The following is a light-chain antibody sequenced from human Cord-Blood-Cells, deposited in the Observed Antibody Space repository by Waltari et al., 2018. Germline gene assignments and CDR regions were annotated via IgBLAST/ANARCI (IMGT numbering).Light chain of an antibody. V-gene: IGLV4-69*01. J-gene: IGLJ3*02. Sequence: QLVLTQSPSASPSLGASVKLTCTLSSGHSSSAIAWHQQQPEKGPRYLMKLNSDGSHSKGDGIPDRFSGSSSGAERYLTISSLQSEDEADYYCQTWGTGIRVFGGGTKLTVL. CDR3: QTWGTGIRV. CDR1: SGHSSSA. CDR2: LNSDGSH.